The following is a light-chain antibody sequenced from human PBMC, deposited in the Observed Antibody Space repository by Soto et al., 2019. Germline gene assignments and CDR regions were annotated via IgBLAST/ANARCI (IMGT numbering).Light chain of an antibody. CDR1: HSDVGGYNY. V-gene: IGLV2-14*01. CDR3: SSYTSSSTYV. J-gene: IGLJ1*01. CDR2: EVS. Sequence: SALTQPASVSGDPGQSLTISCTRTHSDVGGYNYVSWQQLHPGKAPKLLVYEVSNRPSGVSNRFSGSTSGNTASLTISGLKAEDEADYYCSSYTSSSTYVFGTGSKVTVL.